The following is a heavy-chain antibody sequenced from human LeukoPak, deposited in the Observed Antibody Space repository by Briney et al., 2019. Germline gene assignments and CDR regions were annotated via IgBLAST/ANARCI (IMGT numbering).Heavy chain of an antibody. CDR3: TTEYYYGSGSYYNYFDY. V-gene: IGHV3-15*01. D-gene: IGHD3-10*01. J-gene: IGHJ4*02. Sequence: GGSLRLSCAASGFIFSNAWMSWVRQAPGKGLEWVDRIKSKTDGGTTDYAAPVKGSFTISRDDSTNTLYLQMNSLKTEDTAVYYCTTEYYYGSGSYYNYFDYWGQGTLVTVSS. CDR1: GFIFSNAW. CDR2: IKSKTDGGTT.